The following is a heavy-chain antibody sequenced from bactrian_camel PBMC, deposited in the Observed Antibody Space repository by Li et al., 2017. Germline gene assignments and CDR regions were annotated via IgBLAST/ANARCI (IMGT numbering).Heavy chain of an antibody. CDR2: INSGGSST. Sequence: VQLVESGGGLVQPGGSLRLSCAASRFIFRNVVMNWVRQAPGKGLEWVSAINSGGSSTYYADSVKGRFTISRDNAKNTLYLQMNSLKTEDTAVYYCAAGGNWYAYWGQGTQVTVS. V-gene: IGHV3S40*01. D-gene: IGHD6*01. J-gene: IGHJ4*01. CDR3: AAGGNWYAY. CDR1: RFIFRNVV.